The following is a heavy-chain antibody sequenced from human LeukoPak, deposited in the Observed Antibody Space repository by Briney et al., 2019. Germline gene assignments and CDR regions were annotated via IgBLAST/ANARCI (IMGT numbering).Heavy chain of an antibody. CDR2: FDPEDGET. CDR3: ARVRAAAEDYYYYMDV. CDR1: GYTLIELS. V-gene: IGHV1-24*01. Sequence: ASVKVSCEVSGYTLIELSMHWVRQAPGKGLEWMGGFDPEDGETIYAQKFQGRVTMTEDTSTDTAYLELSSLRSEDTAVYYCARVRAAAEDYYYYMDVWGKGTTVTVSS. D-gene: IGHD6-13*01. J-gene: IGHJ6*03.